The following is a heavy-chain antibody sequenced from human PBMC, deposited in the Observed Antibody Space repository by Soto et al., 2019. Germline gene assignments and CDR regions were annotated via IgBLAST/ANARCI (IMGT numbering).Heavy chain of an antibody. J-gene: IGHJ4*02. D-gene: IGHD2-15*01. Sequence: QVHLVESGGGAVQSGRSLRLSCAASGFAFSNYGMYWVRQAPGKGLEWVAVISYDGSHKDYVDSVKGRFTISRDNSKNTLYLKMNSLRPDDTAVYYCAQDRGSCTGGSCFYSIYYWGQGTLVTVSS. CDR3: AQDRGSCTGGSCFYSIYY. V-gene: IGHV3-30*18. CDR2: ISYDGSHK. CDR1: GFAFSNYG.